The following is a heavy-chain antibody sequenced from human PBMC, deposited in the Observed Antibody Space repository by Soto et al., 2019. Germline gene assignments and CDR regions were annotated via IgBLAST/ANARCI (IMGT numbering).Heavy chain of an antibody. CDR2: ISGSGGGT. CDR3: AKDMATMIVVVMD. Sequence: VGSLRLSCAASGFTFSSDAMSWVRQAPGKGLEWVSAISGSGGGTYYADSVKGRFTISRDNSKNTLYLQMNSLRAEDTAVYYCAKDMATMIVVVMDWGQGTLVTVSS. J-gene: IGHJ4*02. CDR1: GFTFSSDA. D-gene: IGHD3-22*01. V-gene: IGHV3-23*01.